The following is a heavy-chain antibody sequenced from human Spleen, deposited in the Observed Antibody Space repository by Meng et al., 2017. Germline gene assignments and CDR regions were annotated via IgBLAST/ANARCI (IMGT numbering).Heavy chain of an antibody. Sequence: SETLSLTCTVSGGSISSGGYYWSSLRQLPGKGLEYIWYIYHIGTTYYSPSRKSRVTTSVDTSTNQFSLRRSSVAAADTAVYYCALTPEGRSMHNALKIWGQGTMVTVSS. V-gene: IGHV4-31*03. J-gene: IGHJ3*02. CDR1: GGSISSGGYY. D-gene: IGHD2-8*01. CDR2: IYHIGTT. CDR3: ALTPEGRSMHNALKI.